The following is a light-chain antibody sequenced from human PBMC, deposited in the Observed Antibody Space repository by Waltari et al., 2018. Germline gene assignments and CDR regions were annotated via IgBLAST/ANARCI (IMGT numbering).Light chain of an antibody. CDR1: HSHPGSYY. Sequence: QSVLTQPPSASETPGQRVTLSCSGSHSHPGSYYLYWYQQLPGSAPKLLIYRNNLRPSGVPDRFSASKYGTLASLVISGLRSEDEGVYYCASWDESHYVFGGGTTVTVL. CDR3: ASWDESHYV. CDR2: RNN. V-gene: IGLV1-47*01. J-gene: IGLJ1*01.